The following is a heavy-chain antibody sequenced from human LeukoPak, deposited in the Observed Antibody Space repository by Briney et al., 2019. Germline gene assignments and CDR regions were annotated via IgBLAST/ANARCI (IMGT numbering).Heavy chain of an antibody. Sequence: GASVKVSCKASGGTFSSYAISWVRQAPGQGLEWMGRIIPIFGTANYAQKFQGRVTITTDESTSTAYMELSSLRSEDTAVSYCARAVTSYYYYMDVWGKGTTVTVSS. CDR3: ARAVTSYYYYMDV. V-gene: IGHV1-69*05. CDR2: IIPIFGTA. CDR1: GGTFSSYA. D-gene: IGHD2-21*02. J-gene: IGHJ6*03.